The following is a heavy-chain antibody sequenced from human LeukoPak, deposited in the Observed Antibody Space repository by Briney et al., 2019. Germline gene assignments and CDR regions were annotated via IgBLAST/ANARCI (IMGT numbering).Heavy chain of an antibody. CDR3: ASAGAPYYFDY. D-gene: IGHD3-10*01. CDR1: GGSISSSSYY. V-gene: IGHV4-39*01. CDR2: IYYSGST. Sequence: PSETLSLTCTVSGGSISSSSYYWGWIRQPPGKGLEWIGSIYYSGSTYYNPSLKSRVTISVDTSKNQFSLKLSSVTAADTAVYYCASAGAPYYFDYWGQGTLVTVSS. J-gene: IGHJ4*02.